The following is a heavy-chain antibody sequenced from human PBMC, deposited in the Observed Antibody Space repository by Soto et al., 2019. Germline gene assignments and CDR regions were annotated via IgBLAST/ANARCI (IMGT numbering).Heavy chain of an antibody. CDR3: VRRYDPYYFDD. Sequence: SGPTLVNPTQTLTLTCTFSGFSLTTRAVAVGWIRQPPGEALEWLAIVYGTDEKFYNPSLKSRLTITKDNSEKQVVLTLTDMDPVDTGTYFCVRRYDPYYFDDWGQGSWVTVAS. V-gene: IGHV2-5*04. CDR2: VYGTDEK. CDR1: GFSLTTRAVA. J-gene: IGHJ4*02. D-gene: IGHD1-1*01.